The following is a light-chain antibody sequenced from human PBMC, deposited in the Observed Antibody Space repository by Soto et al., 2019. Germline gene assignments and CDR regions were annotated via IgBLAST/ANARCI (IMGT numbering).Light chain of an antibody. CDR1: QSVSSN. J-gene: IGKJ4*01. Sequence: EIVMTQAPATLSLSPGERATLSCRASQSVSSNLAWYQQKPGQAPRLLIYDASNRATGIPARFSGSGSGTDFTLTISSLEPEDFALYYCQHRGNWPLTFGGGTKVDI. V-gene: IGKV3-11*01. CDR2: DAS. CDR3: QHRGNWPLT.